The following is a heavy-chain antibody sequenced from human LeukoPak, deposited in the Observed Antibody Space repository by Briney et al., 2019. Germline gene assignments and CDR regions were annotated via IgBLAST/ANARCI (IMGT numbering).Heavy chain of an antibody. CDR2: IYHSGST. Sequence: SETLSLTCTVSGYSISSGYYWGWIRQPPGKGLEWIGSIYHSGSTYYNPSLKSRVTISVDTSKNQFSLKLSSVTAADTAVYYCARADLITMVRGVRSRGWFDPWGQGTLVTVSS. D-gene: IGHD3-10*01. J-gene: IGHJ5*02. CDR1: GYSISSGYY. CDR3: ARADLITMVRGVRSRGWFDP. V-gene: IGHV4-38-2*02.